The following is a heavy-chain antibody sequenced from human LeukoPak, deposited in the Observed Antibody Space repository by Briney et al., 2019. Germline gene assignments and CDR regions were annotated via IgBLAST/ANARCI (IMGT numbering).Heavy chain of an antibody. J-gene: IGHJ4*02. CDR1: GFTFRRYG. CDR3: AKTPSPYSSSSRGYFDY. Sequence: PGGSLRLSCAAAGFTFRRYGMSWVRQAPGKGLEWVSAISGSGGNTFYRDSVKGRFTISRGNSKNTLYLQMNSLRAEDTAVYYCAKTPSPYSSSSRGYFDYWGQGTLVTVSS. V-gene: IGHV3-23*01. CDR2: ISGSGGNT. D-gene: IGHD6-6*01.